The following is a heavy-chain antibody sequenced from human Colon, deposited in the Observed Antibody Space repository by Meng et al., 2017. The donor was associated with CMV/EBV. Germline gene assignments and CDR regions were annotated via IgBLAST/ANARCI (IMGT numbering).Heavy chain of an antibody. Sequence: GGSLRLSCAASGFSFDDYAMNWVRQAPGKGLEWVSSINWNSGSITYADSVKGRFTISIDNAKKSLYLQMDSLRPEDTALYYCANAWRGSSPPYFFDHWGQGTQVTSPQ. D-gene: IGHD3-10*01. CDR2: INWNSGSI. J-gene: IGHJ4*02. V-gene: IGHV3-9*01. CDR3: ANAWRGSSPPYFFDH. CDR1: GFSFDDYA.